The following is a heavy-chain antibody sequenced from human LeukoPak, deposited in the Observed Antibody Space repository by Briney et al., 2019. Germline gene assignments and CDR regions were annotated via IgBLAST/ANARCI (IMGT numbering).Heavy chain of an antibody. CDR1: GYTFTSYG. Sequence: ASVKVSCKASGYTFTSYGISWVRQAPGQGLEWMGWISAYNGNTNYAQKLQGRVTMTTDTSTSTAYMELRSLRSDDTAVYYCARMYSSSWITQFRYFDYWGQGTLVTVSS. V-gene: IGHV1-18*01. D-gene: IGHD6-13*01. CDR2: ISAYNGNT. J-gene: IGHJ4*02. CDR3: ARMYSSSWITQFRYFDY.